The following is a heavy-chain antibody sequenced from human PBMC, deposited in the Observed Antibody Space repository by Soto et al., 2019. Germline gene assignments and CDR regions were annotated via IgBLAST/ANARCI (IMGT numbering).Heavy chain of an antibody. CDR1: DDAVTKCG. V-gene: IGHV3-30*18. J-gene: IGHJ6*02. CDR3: AKDFDVVVVLSATRGLDV. CDR2: ISYDGGSA. Sequence: PRRRSCEGPDDAVTKCGIQWPRWAPEERTEWVAGISYDGGSADYVDSVKGRFTLSRDNSKNTLSLQMISLRPEDTGVYYCAKDFDVVVVLSATRGLDVWGQGTTVTVSS. D-gene: IGHD2-15*01.